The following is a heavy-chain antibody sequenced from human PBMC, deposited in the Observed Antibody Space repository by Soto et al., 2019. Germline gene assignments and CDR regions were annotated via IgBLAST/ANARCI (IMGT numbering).Heavy chain of an antibody. Sequence: QVQLVESGGGVVQPGRSLRLSCAASGFTFSSYAMHWVRQAPGKGLEWVAVISYDGSNKYYADSVKGRFTISRDNSKNTLYLQMNSRRAEDTAVYYCARDSYSSSWGGIDYWGQGTLVTVSS. CDR3: ARDSYSSSWGGIDY. CDR2: ISYDGSNK. J-gene: IGHJ4*02. D-gene: IGHD6-13*01. V-gene: IGHV3-30-3*01. CDR1: GFTFSSYA.